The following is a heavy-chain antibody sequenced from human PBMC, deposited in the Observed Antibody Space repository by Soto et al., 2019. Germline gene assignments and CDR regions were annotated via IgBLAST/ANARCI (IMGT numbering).Heavy chain of an antibody. CDR2: ISYDGSNK. CDR1: GFTFSSYA. V-gene: IGHV3-30-3*01. CDR3: ARDEIGYSYGSPWFDP. J-gene: IGHJ5*02. Sequence: QVQLVESGGGVVQPGRSLRLSCAASGFTFSSYAMHWVRQAPGKGLEWVAVISYDGSNKYYADSVKGRFTISRDNSKNTLYLQMNSLKAEDTAVYYCARDEIGYSYGSPWFDPWGQGTLAAVSS. D-gene: IGHD5-18*01.